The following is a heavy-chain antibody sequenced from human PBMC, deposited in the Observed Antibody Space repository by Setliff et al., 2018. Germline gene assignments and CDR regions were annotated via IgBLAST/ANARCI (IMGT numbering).Heavy chain of an antibody. CDR1: GYIFSDYG. V-gene: IGHV1-18*01. J-gene: IGHJ4*02. Sequence: GASVKVSCKSSGYIFSDYGITWVRQAPGQGLEWMGWANNNNFNTNYAQKFQGRVTMTIDTSTDTVYMELRSLKSDDTALYYCARLVRFCTKIACQRLSGAEHWGQGTLVTVSS. CDR2: ANNNNFNT. D-gene: IGHD2-8*01. CDR3: ARLVRFCTKIACQRLSGAEH.